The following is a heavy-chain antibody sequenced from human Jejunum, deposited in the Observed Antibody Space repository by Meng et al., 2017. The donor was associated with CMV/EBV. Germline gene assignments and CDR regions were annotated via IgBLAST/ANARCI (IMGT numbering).Heavy chain of an antibody. D-gene: IGHD5-24*01. J-gene: IGHJ5*01. Sequence: QVQLQEAVPGLVEPSQTLSLTCTVSGGSIASDDYWWSWIRQPPGKGLEWIGYIYHKGHTYYNPSLRSRISISVDTSKNQFSLRLNSVTAADTAVYYCARDKAGYKNCDSWGQGTLVTVSS. CDR1: GGSIASDDYW. V-gene: IGHV4-30-4*08. CDR3: ARDKAGYKNCDS. CDR2: IYHKGHT.